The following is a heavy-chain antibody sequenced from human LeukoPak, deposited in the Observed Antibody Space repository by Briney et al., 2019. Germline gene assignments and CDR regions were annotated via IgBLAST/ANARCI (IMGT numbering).Heavy chain of an antibody. CDR1: GFTFSSYG. D-gene: IGHD5-18*01. CDR2: ISYDGSNK. Sequence: GGSLRLSCAASGFTFSSYGMHWVRQAPGKGLEWVAVISYDGSNKYYADSVKGRFTISRNNSKNTLYLQMNSLRAEDTAVYFCAKGAMEQGGFFDYWGQGTLVTVSS. J-gene: IGHJ4*02. CDR3: AKGAMEQGGFFDY. V-gene: IGHV3-30*18.